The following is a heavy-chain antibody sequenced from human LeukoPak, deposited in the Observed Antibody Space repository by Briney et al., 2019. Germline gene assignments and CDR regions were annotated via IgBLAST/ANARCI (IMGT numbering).Heavy chain of an antibody. V-gene: IGHV1-2*02. J-gene: IGHJ5*02. CDR1: GYTFTSYY. Sequence: ASVKVSCKASGYTFTSYYMHWVRQAPGQGLEWMGWINPNSGGTNYAQKFQGRVTMTRDTSISTAYMELSRLRSDDTAVYYCAREKKYSSGIDPWGQGTLVTVSS. CDR2: INPNSGGT. CDR3: AREKKYSSGIDP. D-gene: IGHD6-19*01.